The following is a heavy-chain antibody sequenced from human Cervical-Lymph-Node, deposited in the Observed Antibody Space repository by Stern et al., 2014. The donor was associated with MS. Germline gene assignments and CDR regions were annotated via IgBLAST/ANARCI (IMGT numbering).Heavy chain of an antibody. CDR3: ARDPIEVTTKTGGWFDP. D-gene: IGHD1-1*01. V-gene: IGHV1-46*01. CDR1: GYTFTNYY. J-gene: IGHJ5*02. Sequence: QLVQSGAEVKRPGASVKVSCKASGYTFTNYYIHWVRQAPGQGLEWMGIINPSVGATSYAENFQGRVTMTRDTSTTTVYMELSSLRSEDTAVYYCARDPIEVTTKTGGWFDPWGQGTLVTVSS. CDR2: INPSVGAT.